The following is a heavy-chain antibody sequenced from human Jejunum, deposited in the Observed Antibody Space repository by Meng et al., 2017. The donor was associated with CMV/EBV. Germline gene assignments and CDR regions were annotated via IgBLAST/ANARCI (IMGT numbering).Heavy chain of an antibody. V-gene: IGHV4-59*08. CDR2: NYYSGST. Sequence: QVQPQESGPGLVNPSETLSLTCAVSGGSISTYSWSWIRQPPGKGLEWIGNNYYSGSTNYNPSLASRVTISVDSSKNQFSLKLSSVTAADTAVYYCARHQNGGTYPLDYWGQGTLVTVSS. CDR3: ARHQNGGTYPLDY. D-gene: IGHD3-16*02. J-gene: IGHJ4*02. CDR1: GGSISTYS.